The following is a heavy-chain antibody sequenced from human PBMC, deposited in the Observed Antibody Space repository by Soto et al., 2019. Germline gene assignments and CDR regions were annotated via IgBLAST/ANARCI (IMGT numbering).Heavy chain of an antibody. CDR1: GGTFSSYA. CDR2: IIPIFGTA. CDR3: ASLVVPAAMGGYYYYGMDV. Sequence: SVKVSCKASGGTFSSYAISWVRQAPGQGLEWMGGIIPIFGTANYAQKFQGRVTITADESTSTAYMELSSLRSEDTAVYYCASLVVPAAMGGYYYYGMDVWGEGTTVTV. J-gene: IGHJ6*02. V-gene: IGHV1-69*13. D-gene: IGHD2-2*01.